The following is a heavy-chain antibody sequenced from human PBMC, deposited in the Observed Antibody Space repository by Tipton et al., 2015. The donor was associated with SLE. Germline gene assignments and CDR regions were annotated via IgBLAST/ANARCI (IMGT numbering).Heavy chain of an antibody. CDR1: GGSISSGSYY. CDR2: IYHSGST. V-gene: IGHV4-39*07. D-gene: IGHD5-12*01. Sequence: TLSLTCSVSGGSISSGSYYWSWIRQPAGKGLEWIGSIYHSGSTYYNPSLKSRVTISVDTSKNQFSLKLSSGTAADTAVYYCARLWLRLWDYFDYWGQGTLVTVSS. J-gene: IGHJ4*02. CDR3: ARLWLRLWDYFDY.